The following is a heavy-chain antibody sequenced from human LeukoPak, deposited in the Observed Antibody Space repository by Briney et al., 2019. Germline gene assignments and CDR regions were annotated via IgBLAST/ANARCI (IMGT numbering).Heavy chain of an antibody. J-gene: IGHJ5*02. Sequence: GGSLRLSCAASGFTFSAYPMNWVRQAPGKGLEWASSLSASGDDASYADSVKGRFTISRDNSWNTLYLQMNSLSAEDTAVYYCAKQFVDIWGQGTLVTVSS. CDR3: AKQFVDI. D-gene: IGHD5-24*01. CDR1: GFTFSAYP. V-gene: IGHV3-23*01. CDR2: LSASGDDA.